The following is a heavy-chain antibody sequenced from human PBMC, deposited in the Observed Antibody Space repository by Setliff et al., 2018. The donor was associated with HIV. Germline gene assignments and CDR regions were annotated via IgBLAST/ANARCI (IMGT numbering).Heavy chain of an antibody. J-gene: IGHJ4*02. CDR1: GYLFTGYY. Sequence: ASVKVSCKASGYLFTGYYMHWVRQAPGQGLEWMGWINVNSGGTKHAQKFQGRVTMTRDTSISTAYMEVSSLRSDDTAVYYCAREGSPIYYFDYWSQGTLVTVSS. D-gene: IGHD3-10*01. CDR3: AREGSPIYYFDY. V-gene: IGHV1-2*02. CDR2: INVNSGGT.